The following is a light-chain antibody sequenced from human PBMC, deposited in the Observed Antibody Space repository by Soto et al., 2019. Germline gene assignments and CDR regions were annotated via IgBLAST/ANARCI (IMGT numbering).Light chain of an antibody. J-gene: IGKJ5*01. CDR3: QQYGFSPIS. Sequence: EVVLTQSPGTLSLSPGERATLSCWASQSVTNDYLAWYQQKHGQAPRLLIYDASTRATGIPDRFSGSGSGTEYTLTISRLEHEDFAVYSCQQYGFSPISFGQGTRLEIK. V-gene: IGKV3-20*01. CDR2: DAS. CDR1: QSVTNDY.